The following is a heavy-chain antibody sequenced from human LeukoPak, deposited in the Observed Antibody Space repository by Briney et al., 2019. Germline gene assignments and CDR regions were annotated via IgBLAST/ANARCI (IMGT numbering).Heavy chain of an antibody. D-gene: IGHD2-2*01. CDR1: GFTFSSYD. Sequence: GGSLRLSCAASGFTFSSYDMHWVRQGAGKGLEWVSAIGTAGDTYHSGSVKGRFTISRENAKNSLYLQMNSLRAGDTAVHYCARGREPAASNYGMDVWGQGTAVTVSS. V-gene: IGHV3-13*01. CDR2: IGTAGDT. J-gene: IGHJ6*02. CDR3: ARGREPAASNYGMDV.